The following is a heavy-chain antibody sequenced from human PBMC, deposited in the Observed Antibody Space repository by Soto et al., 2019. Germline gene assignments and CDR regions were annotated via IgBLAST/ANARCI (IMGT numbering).Heavy chain of an antibody. D-gene: IGHD3-10*01. J-gene: IGHJ4*02. CDR1: GGTFSSYA. CDR2: IIPIFGTA. Sequence: PVASVKVSCKASGGTFSSYAISWVRQAPGQGLERMGGIIPIFGTANYAQEFQGRVTITADESTSTAYMELSSLRSEDTAVYYCARESGSGTGGVGPFDYWGQGTLVTVSS. V-gene: IGHV1-69*13. CDR3: ARESGSGTGGVGPFDY.